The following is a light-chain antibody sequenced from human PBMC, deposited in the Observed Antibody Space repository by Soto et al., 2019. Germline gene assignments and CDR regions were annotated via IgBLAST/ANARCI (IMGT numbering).Light chain of an antibody. J-gene: IGKJ4*01. CDR2: GAS. CDR3: QPYQSRT. CDR1: QSVSNNY. Sequence: VLAESPDTLSPSPGERATISCRASQSVSNNYLAWYQQKPGQAPRLLIYGASNRATGIPDRFSGSGSGTDLPLTIRRLEPEDFAVYYCQPYQSRTFGGGTKV. V-gene: IGKV3-20*01.